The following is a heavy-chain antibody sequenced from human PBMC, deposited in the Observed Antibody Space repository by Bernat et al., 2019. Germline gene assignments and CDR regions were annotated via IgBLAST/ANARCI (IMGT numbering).Heavy chain of an antibody. CDR3: ARDPRWMISSWLFDY. J-gene: IGHJ4*02. CDR1: GFTFSSYG. CDR2: IWYDGSNK. Sequence: VQLLESGGGLVQPGGSLRLSCAASGFTFSSYGMHWVRQAPGKGLEWVAVIWYDGSNKYYADSVKGRFTISRDNSKNTLYLQMNSLRAEDTAVYYCARDPRWMISSWLFDYWGQGTLVTVSS. V-gene: IGHV3-33*08. D-gene: IGHD6-13*01.